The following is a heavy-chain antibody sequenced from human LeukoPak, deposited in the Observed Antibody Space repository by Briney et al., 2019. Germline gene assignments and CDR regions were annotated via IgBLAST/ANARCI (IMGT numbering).Heavy chain of an antibody. CDR2: IYTSGST. J-gene: IGHJ4*02. CDR1: GGSISSGSYY. V-gene: IGHV4-61*02. D-gene: IGHD3-22*01. Sequence: SETLSLTCTVSGGSISSGSYYWSWIRQPAGKGLEWIGRIYTSGSTNYNPSLKSRVTISVDTSKNQFSLKLSSVTAADTAVYYCARGGDYYDSSDRGFDYWGQGTLVTVSS. CDR3: ARGGDYYDSSDRGFDY.